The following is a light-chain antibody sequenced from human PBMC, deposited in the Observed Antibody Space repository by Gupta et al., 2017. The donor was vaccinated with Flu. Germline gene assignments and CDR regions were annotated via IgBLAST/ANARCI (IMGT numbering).Light chain of an antibody. Sequence: QSALAQPASVSGSPGQSITISCTGTNTDIGGYNYVSWYQQHPGKAPKLVIFEAFSRPSGVSNRFSGSKSGDTASLTISGLQAEDEADYYCSSYTSSSTVIFGGGTKLTVV. CDR1: NTDIGGYNY. V-gene: IGLV2-14*01. CDR2: EAF. J-gene: IGLJ2*01. CDR3: SSYTSSSTVI.